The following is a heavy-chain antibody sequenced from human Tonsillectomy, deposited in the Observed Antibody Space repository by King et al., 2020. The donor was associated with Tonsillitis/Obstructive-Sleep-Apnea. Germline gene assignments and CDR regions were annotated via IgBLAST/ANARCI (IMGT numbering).Heavy chain of an antibody. CDR2: ISGRGGST. CDR1: GFTFSSYA. J-gene: IGHJ6*03. V-gene: IGHV3-23*04. D-gene: IGHD5-18*01. CDR3: AKAPSDTSMADYYYYMDV. Sequence: VQLVESGGGLVQPGGSLRLSCAASGFTFSSYAMSWVRQAPGKGLEWVSAISGRGGSTYYADSVKGRFTISRDNSKNTLYLQMSSLRAEDTAVYYCAKAPSDTSMADYYYYMDVWGKGTTVTVSS.